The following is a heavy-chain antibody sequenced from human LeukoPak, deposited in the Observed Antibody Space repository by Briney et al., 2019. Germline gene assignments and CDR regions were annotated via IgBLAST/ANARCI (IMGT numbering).Heavy chain of an antibody. CDR2: ISAYNGNT. CDR3: ARDSGSYQEGWYYYYYMDV. D-gene: IGHD1-26*01. V-gene: IGHV1-18*01. CDR1: GYTFTSYG. Sequence: GASVTVSCKASGYTFTSYGISWVRQAPGQGLEWMGWISAYNGNTNYAQKLQGRVTMTTDTSTSTAYMELRSLRSDDTAVYYCARDSGSYQEGWYYYYYMDVWGKGTTVTVSS. J-gene: IGHJ6*03.